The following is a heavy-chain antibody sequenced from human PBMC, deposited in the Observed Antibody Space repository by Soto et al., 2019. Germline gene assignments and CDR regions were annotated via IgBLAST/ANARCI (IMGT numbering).Heavy chain of an antibody. D-gene: IGHD6-19*01. CDR2: IWYDGSNK. J-gene: IGHJ4*02. V-gene: IGHV3-33*01. CDR1: GFTFSSYG. CDR3: AREGLGQQWLITGYYFDY. Sequence: QVQLVESGGGVVQPGRSLRLSCAASGFTFSSYGMHWVRQAPGKGLEWVAVIWYDGSNKYYADSVKGRFTISRDNSKNTLYLQMNSLRAEDTAVYYCAREGLGQQWLITGYYFDYWGQGTLVTVSS.